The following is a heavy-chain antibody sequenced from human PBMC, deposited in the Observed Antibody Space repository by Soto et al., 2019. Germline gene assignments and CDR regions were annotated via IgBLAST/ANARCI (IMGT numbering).Heavy chain of an antibody. J-gene: IGHJ1*01. CDR1: GFTFSSYW. D-gene: IGHD4-17*01. CDR2: INSDGSST. Sequence: GGSLRLSCAASGFTFSSYWMHWVRQAPGKGLVWVSRINSDGSSTSYADSVKGRFTISRDNAKNTLYLQMNSLRAEDTAVYYCARCDYGDYPGGLQEKYFQHWGQGTLVTVSS. V-gene: IGHV3-74*01. CDR3: ARCDYGDYPGGLQEKYFQH.